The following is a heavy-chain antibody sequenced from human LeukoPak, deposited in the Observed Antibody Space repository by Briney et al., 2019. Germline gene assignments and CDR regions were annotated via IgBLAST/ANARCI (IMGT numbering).Heavy chain of an antibody. V-gene: IGHV1-2*02. J-gene: IGHJ4*02. Sequence: ASVKVSCKASGYTFTGYYMHWVRQAPGQGLEWMGWINPNSGGTNCAQKFQGRVTMTRDTSISTAYMELSRLRSDDTAVYYCARDPRGKGTGGVDYWGQGTLVTVSS. CDR2: INPNSGGT. D-gene: IGHD2-8*02. CDR3: ARDPRGKGTGGVDY. CDR1: GYTFTGYY.